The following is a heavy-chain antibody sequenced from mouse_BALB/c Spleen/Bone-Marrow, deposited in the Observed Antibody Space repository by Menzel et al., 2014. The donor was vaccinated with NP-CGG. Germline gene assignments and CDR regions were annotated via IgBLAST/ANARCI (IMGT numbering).Heavy chain of an antibody. V-gene: IGHV6-6*02. CDR2: IRLKSNNYAT. CDR3: TCDCYYFDY. J-gene: IGHJ2*01. Sequence: EVMLVESGGGLVQPGGSMKLSCVASGFTFSNYWMNWVRQSPEKGLEWVAEIRLKSNNYATHYAESVKGRFTISRDDSKSSVYLQMNNLRAEDTGIYYCTCDCYYFDYWGQGTTLTVSS. CDR1: GFTFSNYW.